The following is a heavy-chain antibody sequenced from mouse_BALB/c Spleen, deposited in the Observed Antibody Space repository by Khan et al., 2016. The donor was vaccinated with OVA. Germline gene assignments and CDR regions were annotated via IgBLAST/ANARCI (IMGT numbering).Heavy chain of an antibody. Sequence: EVQLLESGGGLVQPGGSLKLSCAASGFTFSSYGMSWVRQTPDKRLELVATINTNVGSTYYPDSVKGRFTISRDNAKNTLYLQMSSLKSEDTAMDYCARVGIIYYCNYAYYLDYWGQGTTLTVSS. J-gene: IGHJ2*01. CDR3: ARVGIIYYCNYAYYLDY. D-gene: IGHD2-1*01. CDR2: INTNVGST. CDR1: GFTFSSYG. V-gene: IGHV5-6-3*01.